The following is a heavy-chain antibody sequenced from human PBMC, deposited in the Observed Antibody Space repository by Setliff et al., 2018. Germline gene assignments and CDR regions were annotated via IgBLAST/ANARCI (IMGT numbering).Heavy chain of an antibody. J-gene: IGHJ6*03. CDR1: GASVNSGYDN. V-gene: IGHV4-61*09. CDR2: INRRGST. Sequence: SETLSLTCTVSGASVNSGYDNWNWLRQPAGKGLEWIGHINRRGSTNFTPSLKSRVTISLDTSKNQFSLNLTSVTAADTAVYYCARATSGWYSAYYYYMDVWGKGTTVTVSS. CDR3: ARATSGWYSAYYYYMDV. D-gene: IGHD6-19*01.